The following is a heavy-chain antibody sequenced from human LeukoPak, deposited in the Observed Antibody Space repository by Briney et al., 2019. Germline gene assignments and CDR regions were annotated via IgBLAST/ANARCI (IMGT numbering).Heavy chain of an antibody. V-gene: IGHV3-23*01. CDR2: ISGIGTTT. CDR1: GFTFSSYA. Sequence: GGSLRLSCRASGFTFSSYAMTWVRQAPGKGLECVSVISGIGTTTYYADSVKGRFTISRDNSKNTLFLQMNSLRVEDTATYYCTKKRTTSVTDWFDPWGQGTLVTVSS. CDR3: TKKRTTSVTDWFDP. D-gene: IGHD4-17*01. J-gene: IGHJ5*02.